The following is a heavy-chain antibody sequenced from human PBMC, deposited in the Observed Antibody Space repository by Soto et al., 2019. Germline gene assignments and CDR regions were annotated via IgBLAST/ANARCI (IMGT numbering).Heavy chain of an antibody. Sequence: QVQLVQSGAEVKKPGGSVKVSWQASGYTFTSYDINWVRQATGQGLEWMGWMNPNSGNTGYAQKFQGRVNMTTNTSISTAYMELSSLRSQDTAVYYCARGWRRCYYYGMDVWGQGTKVTVSS. D-gene: IGHD3-3*01. J-gene: IGHJ6*02. CDR1: GYTFTSYD. CDR3: ARGWRRCYYYGMDV. V-gene: IGHV1-8*01. CDR2: MNPNSGNT.